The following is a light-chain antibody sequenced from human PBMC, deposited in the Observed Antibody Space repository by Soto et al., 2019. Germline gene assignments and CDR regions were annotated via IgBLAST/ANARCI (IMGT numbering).Light chain of an antibody. J-gene: IGLJ1*01. CDR3: SSYTRSSTLVDV. Sequence: QSALTQPASVSGSPGQSITISCTGTSSDVGGYNYVSWYQQQPGKAPKLMIYDVSNRPSGVSNRFSGSKSGNTASLTISGLQSEDEADDFCSSYTRSSTLVDVFGLGAQLTVL. CDR1: SSDVGGYNY. CDR2: DVS. V-gene: IGLV2-14*01.